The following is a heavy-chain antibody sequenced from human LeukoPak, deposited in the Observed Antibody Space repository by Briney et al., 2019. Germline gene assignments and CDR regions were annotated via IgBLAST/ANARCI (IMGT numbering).Heavy chain of an antibody. V-gene: IGHV3-23*01. CDR2: INDRGDST. CDR1: GFSLTTYA. Sequence: GGSLRLSCAASGFSLTTYAMGWVRQAPGKGLEWVSVINDRGDSTYYADSVKGRFTISRDNSKNTLYLQMNSLRAEDTAVYYCARALRIYYYFDYWGQGTLVTVSS. J-gene: IGHJ4*02. CDR3: ARALRIYYYFDY. D-gene: IGHD1-26*01.